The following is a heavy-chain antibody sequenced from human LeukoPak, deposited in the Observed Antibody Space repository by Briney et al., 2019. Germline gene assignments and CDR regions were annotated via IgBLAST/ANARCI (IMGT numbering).Heavy chain of an antibody. Sequence: GGSLRHSCVVSGFTFSSYEMDWVRHAPGRGLEWVSYISGGGESTVYPDAVKGRFIISRDNTKNSLYLQMNSLRVEDTGVYYCARRSGPRYEYWGQGVLVTVSP. V-gene: IGHV3-48*03. D-gene: IGHD5-24*01. CDR2: ISGGGEST. CDR1: GFTFSSYE. CDR3: ARRSGPRYEY. J-gene: IGHJ4*02.